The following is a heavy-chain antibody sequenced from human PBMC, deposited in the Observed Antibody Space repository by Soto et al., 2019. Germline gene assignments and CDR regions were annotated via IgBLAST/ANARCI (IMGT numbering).Heavy chain of an antibody. CDR2: IYYSGST. Sequence: PSETLSLTCAVSGGSISSGGYSWSWIRQPPGKGLEWIGYIYYSGSTNYNPSLKSRVTISVDTSKNQFSLKLSSVTAADTAVYYCARWLRPYYFDYWGQGTLVTVS. D-gene: IGHD5-12*01. V-gene: IGHV4-61*08. CDR3: ARWLRPYYFDY. CDR1: GGSISSGGYS. J-gene: IGHJ4*02.